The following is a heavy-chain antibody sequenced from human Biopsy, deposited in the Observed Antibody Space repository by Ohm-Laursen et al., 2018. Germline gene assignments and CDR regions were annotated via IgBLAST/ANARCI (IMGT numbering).Heavy chain of an antibody. CDR1: GGSIGGGEYY. D-gene: IGHD3-22*01. CDR2: ISYSGTT. CDR3: ARGVPHYDGSGFPLAGYWYFDF. Sequence: SQTLSLTCIVSGGSIGGGEYYWNWIRQHPGKGLEWIGLISYSGTTFYNPSLESLLTISIDTSKNHFSLNLRSVTAADTAVYYCARGVPHYDGSGFPLAGYWYFDFWGRGTLVTVSS. J-gene: IGHJ2*01. V-gene: IGHV4-31*01.